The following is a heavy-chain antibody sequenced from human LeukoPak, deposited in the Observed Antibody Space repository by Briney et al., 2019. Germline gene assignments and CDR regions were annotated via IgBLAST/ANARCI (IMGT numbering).Heavy chain of an antibody. D-gene: IGHD3-22*01. J-gene: IGHJ4*02. CDR2: IYYSGST. V-gene: IGHV4-59*01. Sequence: SETLSHTFTVSGGSISSYYWSWIRQPPGKGLEWIGYIYYSGSTNYNPSLKSRVTISVDTSKNQFSLKLNSVTSADTAVYYCARDTRYYDNSGYYYFDYWGRRSLVTVSS. CDR3: ARDTRYYDNSGYYYFDY. CDR1: GGSISSYY.